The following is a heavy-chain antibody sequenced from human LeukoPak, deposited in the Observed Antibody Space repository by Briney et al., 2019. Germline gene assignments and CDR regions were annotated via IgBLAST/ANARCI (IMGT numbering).Heavy chain of an antibody. J-gene: IGHJ4*02. CDR1: GGSFSGYY. CDR2: INHSGST. CDR3: ARARGAVAGYFDF. D-gene: IGHD6-19*01. Sequence: SETLSLTCAVYGGSFSGYYWSGIRQPPGKGLEWIGEINHSGSTNYNPSLKSRVTISVDTSKNQFSLRLSSVTAADTAVYYCARARGAVAGYFDFWGQGTLVTVSS. V-gene: IGHV4-34*01.